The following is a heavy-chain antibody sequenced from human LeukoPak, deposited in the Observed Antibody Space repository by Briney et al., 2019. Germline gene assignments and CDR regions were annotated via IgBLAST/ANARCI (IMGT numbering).Heavy chain of an antibody. CDR2: ISGSGDNT. D-gene: IGHD4-17*01. J-gene: IGHJ4*02. CDR1: GFTFSSYG. Sequence: PGGSLRLSCAASGFTFSSYGMHWVRQAPGKGLEWVSSISGSGDNTFYADSVKGRFTISRDNSKNILYLQMNTLRAEDTAAYHCAKGRNEDGDAALNYWGQGTLVTVSS. CDR3: AKGRNEDGDAALNY. V-gene: IGHV3-23*01.